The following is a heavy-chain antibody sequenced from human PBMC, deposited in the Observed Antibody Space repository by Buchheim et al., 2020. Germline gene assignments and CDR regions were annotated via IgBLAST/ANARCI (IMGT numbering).Heavy chain of an antibody. V-gene: IGHV3-23*01. CDR1: GFTFSKHD. Sequence: EVQLLESGGGLVQPGGSLRLSCVASGFTFSKHDMNWVRQAPGKGPQWVAGITIGGDTYYADSVKGRVTISRGNSKETLYLQMNSLRAEDTAIYYCANLQLPSNWGQGTL. CDR2: ITIGGDT. J-gene: IGHJ4*02. D-gene: IGHD1-1*01. CDR3: ANLQLPSN.